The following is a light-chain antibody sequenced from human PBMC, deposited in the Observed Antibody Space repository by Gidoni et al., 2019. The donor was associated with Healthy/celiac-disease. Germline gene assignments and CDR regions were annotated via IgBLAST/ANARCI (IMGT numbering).Light chain of an antibody. Sequence: EIVLTRSPGTLSLSPGERATLSCRASQSVSSSYLAWYQQKPGQAPRLLIYGASSRATGIPDRFSSSGSGTDFTLTISRLEPEDFAVYYCQQYGSSPTFGQGTKVEIK. J-gene: IGKJ1*01. V-gene: IGKV3-20*01. CDR2: GAS. CDR1: QSVSSSY. CDR3: QQYGSSPT.